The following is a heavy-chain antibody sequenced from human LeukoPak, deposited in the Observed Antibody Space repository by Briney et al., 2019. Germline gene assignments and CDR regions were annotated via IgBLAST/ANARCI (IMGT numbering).Heavy chain of an antibody. J-gene: IGHJ3*02. CDR3: VRDHHRRLYDDQARNTFDI. V-gene: IGHV3-11*04. CDR1: GFTFTDTY. D-gene: IGHD3-22*01. Sequence: GGSLRLSCAVSGFTFTDTYMTWIRQAPGKGLESLSYISPSGTDISYADSVKGRFTISRDNAKNSLYLQMNSLRVEDTAVFYCVRDHHRRLYDDQARNTFDIWGQGTMVTVSS. CDR2: ISPSGTDI.